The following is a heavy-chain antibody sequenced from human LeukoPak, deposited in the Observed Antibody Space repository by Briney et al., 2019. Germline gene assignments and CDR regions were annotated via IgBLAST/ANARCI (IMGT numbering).Heavy chain of an antibody. CDR1: GFTFDDYG. Sequence: GGSLRLSCAASGFTFDDYGMSWVRQAPGKGLEWVSGINWNGGSTGYADSAKGRFTISRDNAKNSLYLQMNSLRAEDTALYFCARSLRLLEWLSPLDYWGQGTLVTVSS. J-gene: IGHJ4*02. V-gene: IGHV3-20*04. CDR3: ARSLRLLEWLSPLDY. CDR2: INWNGGST. D-gene: IGHD3-3*01.